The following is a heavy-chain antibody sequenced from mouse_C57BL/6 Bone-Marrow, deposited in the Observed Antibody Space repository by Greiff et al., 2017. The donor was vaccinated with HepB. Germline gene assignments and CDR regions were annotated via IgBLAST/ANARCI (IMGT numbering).Heavy chain of an antibody. CDR3: TAHYYGSSYGAMDY. CDR2: IDPENGDT. V-gene: IGHV14-4*01. CDR1: GFNIKDDY. Sequence: VQLQQSGAELVRPGASVKLSCTASGFNIKDDYMHWVKQRPEQGLEWIGWIDPENGDTEYASKFQGKATITADPSSNTAYLQLSSLTSEDTAVYYCTAHYYGSSYGAMDYWGQGTSVTVSS. D-gene: IGHD1-1*01. J-gene: IGHJ4*01.